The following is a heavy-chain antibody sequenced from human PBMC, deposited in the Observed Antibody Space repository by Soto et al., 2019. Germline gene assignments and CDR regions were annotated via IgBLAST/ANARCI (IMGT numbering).Heavy chain of an antibody. J-gene: IGHJ4*02. D-gene: IGHD3-10*01. CDR2: ISAYNGNT. CDR3: ARAWFGDFVYYFDY. Sequence: QVQLVQSGAEVKKPGASVKVSCKASGYTFTNYAISWVRQAPGQGLEWMGWISAYNGNTNYAQKLQGRVTMTTDTPTSSDSMERRSLRSDDTAVYYCARAWFGDFVYYFDYWGQGTLVTVSS. V-gene: IGHV1-18*01. CDR1: GYTFTNYA.